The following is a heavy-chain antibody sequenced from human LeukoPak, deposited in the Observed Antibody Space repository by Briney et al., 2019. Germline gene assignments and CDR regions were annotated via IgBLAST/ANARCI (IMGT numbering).Heavy chain of an antibody. Sequence: ASVKVSCKASGYTFTSCGISWMRQAPGQGLEWMGRISAYNGNTNYVQKLQGRVTMTTDTSTSTAYMELRSLRSDDTAVYYCARDLDGSGSYYTDYWGQGTLVTVSS. CDR1: GYTFTSCG. J-gene: IGHJ4*02. CDR2: ISAYNGNT. D-gene: IGHD3-10*01. V-gene: IGHV1-18*01. CDR3: ARDLDGSGSYYTDY.